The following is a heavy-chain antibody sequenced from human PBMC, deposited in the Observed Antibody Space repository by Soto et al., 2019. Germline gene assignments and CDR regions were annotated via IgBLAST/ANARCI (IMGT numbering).Heavy chain of an antibody. D-gene: IGHD1-26*01. V-gene: IGHV4-34*01. CDR1: GGSFSGYY. CDR2: INHSGST. J-gene: IGHJ4*02. CDR3: ARDSIVGSPGY. Sequence: SETLSLTCAVYGGSFSGYYWSWIRQPPGRGLEWIGEINHSGSTNYNPSLKSRVTISVDTSKNQFSLKLGSVTAADTAVYYCARDSIVGSPGYWGQGTLVTVSS.